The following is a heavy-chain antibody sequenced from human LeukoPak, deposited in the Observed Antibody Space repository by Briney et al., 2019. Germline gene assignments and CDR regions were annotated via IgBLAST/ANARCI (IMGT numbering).Heavy chain of an antibody. CDR1: GFSFNYYW. J-gene: IGHJ4*02. V-gene: IGHV3-30*18. D-gene: IGHD1-14*01. Sequence: GGSLRLSCVASGFSFNYYWMSWVRQAPGKGLEWVAVISYDGSNKYYADSVKGRFTISRDNSKNTLYLQMNSLRSEDTAVYYCAKVTNQGYWGQGTLVTVSS. CDR2: ISYDGSNK. CDR3: AKVTNQGY.